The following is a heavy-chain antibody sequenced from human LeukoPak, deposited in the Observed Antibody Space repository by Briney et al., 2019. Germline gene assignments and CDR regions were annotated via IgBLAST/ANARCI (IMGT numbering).Heavy chain of an antibody. V-gene: IGHV3-21*01. Sequence: RGSLRLSCTPSGFTLSSYSMIWVRQAPGKGLEWVSSISISSSYIAYADSLKGRFTTSRDNAQNSLYLQMNSLRAEDTAVYYCARELAYCSGGTCYFDLWGQGTLVTVSS. J-gene: IGHJ4*02. CDR1: GFTLSSYS. D-gene: IGHD2-15*01. CDR3: ARELAYCSGGTCYFDL. CDR2: ISISSSYI.